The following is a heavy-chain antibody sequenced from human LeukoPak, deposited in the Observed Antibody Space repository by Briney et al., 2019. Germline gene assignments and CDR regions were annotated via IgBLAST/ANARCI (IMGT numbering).Heavy chain of an antibody. CDR2: INHSGGT. J-gene: IGHJ4*02. D-gene: IGHD3-10*01. Sequence: SETLSLTCAVYGGSFGGYYWSWIRQPPGKGLEWIGEINHSGGTNYNPSLKSRVTISEDTSKNQFSLKLNSVTAADTAVYYCARGPYYFGSGSYYLWGQGTLVTVSS. CDR1: GGSFGGYY. V-gene: IGHV4-34*01. CDR3: ARGPYYFGSGSYYL.